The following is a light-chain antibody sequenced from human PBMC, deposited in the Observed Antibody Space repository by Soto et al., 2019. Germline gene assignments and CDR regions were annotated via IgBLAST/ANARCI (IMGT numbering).Light chain of an antibody. CDR3: SSYTTSSTYV. CDR2: DVT. V-gene: IGLV2-14*01. CDR1: SSDVGGYNY. Sequence: QSVLTQAASVTGFPGQSITISCTRTSSDVGGYNYVSWYQQHPGKAPKLMIFDVTNRPSGVSNRFSGSKSGNTASLTISELQTEDEADYYCSSYTTSSTYVFGIGTKVTVL. J-gene: IGLJ1*01.